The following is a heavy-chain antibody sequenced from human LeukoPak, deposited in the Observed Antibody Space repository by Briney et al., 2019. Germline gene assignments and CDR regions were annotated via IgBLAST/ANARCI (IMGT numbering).Heavy chain of an antibody. CDR3: ARYGSGSRRFDP. CDR2: IHYSGST. D-gene: IGHD3-10*01. Sequence: SETLSLTCTVSGGSISSGDYYWSWNRQPPGKGLEWIGYIHYSGSTYYNPSLRSRATMSVDTSKNQFSLKLSSVTAADTAVYYCARYGSGSRRFDPWGQGTLVTVSS. CDR1: GGSISSGDYY. V-gene: IGHV4-30-4*01. J-gene: IGHJ5*02.